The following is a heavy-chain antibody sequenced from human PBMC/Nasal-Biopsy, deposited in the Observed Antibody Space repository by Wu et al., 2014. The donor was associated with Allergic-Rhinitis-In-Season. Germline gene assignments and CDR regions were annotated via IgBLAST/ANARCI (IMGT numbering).Heavy chain of an antibody. V-gene: IGHV3-74*03. D-gene: IGHD6-19*01. CDR1: GFTFSRNP. J-gene: IGHJ6*03. Sequence: LRLSCAASGFTFSRNPMTWVRQAQGQGLEWVSRIGIDGTMTKYADSVKGRFTISRDNAKNTLYLQMNRLRPEDTATYYCATDAGPGLGGWFGGLYNMDVWGKGTTVIVSS. CDR3: ATDAGPGLGGWFGGLYNMDV. CDR2: IGIDGTMT.